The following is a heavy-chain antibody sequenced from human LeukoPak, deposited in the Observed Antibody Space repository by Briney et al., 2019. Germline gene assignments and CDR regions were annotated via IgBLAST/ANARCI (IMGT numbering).Heavy chain of an antibody. CDR1: GFTFSSYG. D-gene: IGHD3-22*01. CDR2: IWYDGSNK. CDR3: ARDDYDSSGPDY. V-gene: IGHV3-33*01. Sequence: GGSLRLSCAVSGFTFSSYGMHWVRQAPGKGLEWVAVIWYDGSNKYYADSVKGRFTISRDNSKNTLYLQMNSLRAEDTAVYYCARDDYDSSGPDYWGQGTLVTVSS. J-gene: IGHJ4*02.